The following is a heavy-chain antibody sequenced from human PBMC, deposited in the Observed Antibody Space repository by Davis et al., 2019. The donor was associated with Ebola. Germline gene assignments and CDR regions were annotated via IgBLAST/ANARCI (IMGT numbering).Heavy chain of an antibody. J-gene: IGHJ3*02. V-gene: IGHV3-23*01. CDR1: GFTVSSNY. CDR2: ISGSGGST. CDR3: AKVYSSSWYSSRLDAFDI. D-gene: IGHD6-13*01. Sequence: PGGSLRLSCAASGFTVSSNYMSWVRQAPGKGLEWVSAISGSGGSTYYADSVKGRFTISRDNSKNTLYLQMNSLRAEDTAVYYCAKVYSSSWYSSRLDAFDIWGQGTMVTVSS.